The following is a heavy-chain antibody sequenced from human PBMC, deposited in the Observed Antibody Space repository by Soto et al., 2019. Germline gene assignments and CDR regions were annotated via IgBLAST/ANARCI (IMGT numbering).Heavy chain of an antibody. D-gene: IGHD3-22*01. CDR1: GFTFSNYD. V-gene: IGHV3-30*18. CDR3: AKVLSIIVADSFDI. Sequence: QVQLVESGGGVVQPGRSLRLSCAASGFTFSNYDMHWVRQAPGKGLEWVAIISYDGTNKYYADSVKGRFTISRDNSKNTLSLQMNSLRAEDTAVYCCAKVLSIIVADSFDIWGQGTMVTVSS. J-gene: IGHJ3*02. CDR2: ISYDGTNK.